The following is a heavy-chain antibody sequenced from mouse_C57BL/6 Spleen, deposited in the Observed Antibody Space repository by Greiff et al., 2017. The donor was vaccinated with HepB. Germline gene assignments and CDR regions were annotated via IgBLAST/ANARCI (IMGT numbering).Heavy chain of an antibody. V-gene: IGHV1-18*01. Sequence: EVKLQESGPELVKPGASVKIPCKASGYTFTDYNMDWVKQSHGKSLEWIGDINPNNGGTIYNQKFKGKATLTVDKSSSTAYMELRSLTSEDTAVYYCARRGYGSSSFAYWGQGTLVTVSA. CDR3: ARRGYGSSSFAY. CDR1: GYTFTDYN. J-gene: IGHJ3*01. D-gene: IGHD1-1*01. CDR2: INPNNGGT.